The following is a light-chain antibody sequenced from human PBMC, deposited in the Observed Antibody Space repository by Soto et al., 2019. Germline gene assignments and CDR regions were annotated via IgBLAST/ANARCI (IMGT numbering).Light chain of an antibody. V-gene: IGKV1-39*01. CDR2: AAS. CDR3: QQSYSTGT. CDR1: QSISSY. Sequence: DIQMTQSPSSLSASVGDRVTITCRASQSISSYLNWYQQKPGKAPKLLIYAASSLQSGVPSRFSVSGSGTDCTRTISSLQPEDFATYYFQQSYSTGTFGQVTKVEIK. J-gene: IGKJ1*01.